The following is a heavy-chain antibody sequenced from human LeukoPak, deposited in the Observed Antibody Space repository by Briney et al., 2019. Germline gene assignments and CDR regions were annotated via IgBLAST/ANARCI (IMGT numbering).Heavy chain of an antibody. CDR1: GVPLSNYA. CDR3: AKDRTVGASYWYLDL. J-gene: IGHJ2*01. D-gene: IGHD1-26*01. CDR2: ISSSGSGGNT. Sequence: GVPLRLSCVPSGVPLSNYAMSWARQAPGKGVEWVSGISSSGSGGNTYYADSVKGRFTISRDSSRNTLFLHMNTLRAEDTAIYYCAKDRTVGASYWYLDLWGRGTLVTVSS. V-gene: IGHV3-23*01.